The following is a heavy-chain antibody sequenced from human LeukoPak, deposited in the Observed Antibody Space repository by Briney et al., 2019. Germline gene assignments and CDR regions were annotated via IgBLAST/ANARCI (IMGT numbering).Heavy chain of an antibody. Sequence: VASVKVSCTASGGTFSSYAISWVRQAPGQGLEWMGRIIPILGIANYAQKFQGRVTITADKSTSTAFMELSSLRSEDTAVYYCATTMIVVVTAIPYYFDYWGQGTLVTVSS. CDR2: IIPILGIA. J-gene: IGHJ4*02. CDR3: ATTMIVVVTAIPYYFDY. V-gene: IGHV1-69*04. D-gene: IGHD2-21*02. CDR1: GGTFSSYA.